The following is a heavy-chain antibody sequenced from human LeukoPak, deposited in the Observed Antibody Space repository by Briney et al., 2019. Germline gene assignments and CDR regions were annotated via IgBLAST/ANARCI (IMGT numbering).Heavy chain of an antibody. J-gene: IGHJ4*02. CDR1: GYTFISYY. CDR3: ARDTANYYYDSSGYYFDY. V-gene: IGHV1-46*01. D-gene: IGHD3-22*01. Sequence: ASVKVSCKASGYTFISYYMHWVRQAPGQGLEWMGITNPRGGSTSYAQKFQGRVTMTRDTSTSTVYMELSSLRSEDTAVYYCARDTANYYYDSSGYYFDYWGQGTLVTVSS. CDR2: TNPRGGST.